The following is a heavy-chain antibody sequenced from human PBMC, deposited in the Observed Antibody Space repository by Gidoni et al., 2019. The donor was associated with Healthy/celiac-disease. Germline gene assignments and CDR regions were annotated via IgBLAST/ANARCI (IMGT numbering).Heavy chain of an antibody. CDR1: GGSISSYY. CDR2: IYYSGST. D-gene: IGHD2-15*01. CDR3: ARGISGPKY. Sequence: QVQLQESGPGLVKPSETLSLTCTVSGGSISSYYWSWIRQPPGKGLEWIGYIYYSGSTNYNPSLKSRVTISVDTSKNQFSLKLSSVTAADTAVYYCARGISGPKYWGQGTLVTVSS. J-gene: IGHJ4*02. V-gene: IGHV4-59*01.